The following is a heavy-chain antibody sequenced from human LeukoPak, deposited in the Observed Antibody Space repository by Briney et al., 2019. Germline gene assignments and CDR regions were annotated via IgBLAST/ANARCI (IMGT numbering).Heavy chain of an antibody. J-gene: IGHJ6*03. CDR2: ISSSSSTI. V-gene: IGHV3-48*01. D-gene: IGHD6-13*01. Sequence: PGGSLRLSCAASGFTSSSYSMNWVRQAPGKGLEWVSYISSSSSTIYYADSVKGRFTISRDNSKNTLYLQMNSLRAEDTAVYYCAKEAAAAIYYMDVWGKGTTVTISS. CDR1: GFTSSSYS. CDR3: AKEAAAAIYYMDV.